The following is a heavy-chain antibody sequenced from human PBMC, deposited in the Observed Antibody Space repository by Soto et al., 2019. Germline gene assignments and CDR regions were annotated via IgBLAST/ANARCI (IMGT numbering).Heavy chain of an antibody. V-gene: IGHV3-23*01. J-gene: IGHJ6*03. CDR3: AKGALTPLPGKAAAAGYYMDV. Sequence: GGSLRLSCAASGFTFSSYAMSWVRQAPGKGLEWVSAISGSGGSTYYADSVKGRFTISRDNSKNTLYLQMNSLRAEDTAVYYCAKGALTPLPGKAAAAGYYMDVWGKGTTVTVSS. CDR1: GFTFSSYA. CDR2: ISGSGGST. D-gene: IGHD6-13*01.